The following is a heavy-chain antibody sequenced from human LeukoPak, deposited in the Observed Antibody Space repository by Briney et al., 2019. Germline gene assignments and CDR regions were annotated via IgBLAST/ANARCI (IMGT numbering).Heavy chain of an antibody. CDR1: GYSISSGYY. V-gene: IGHV4-38-2*01. D-gene: IGHD5-18*01. J-gene: IGHJ4*02. CDR2: IYHSGST. CDR3: ARLDSYGYGPS. Sequence: PSETLSLTCAVSGYSISSGYYWGWIRQPPGKGLEWIGSIYHSGSTYYNPSLKSRVTISVDTSKNQFSLKLSSVTAADTGVYSCARLDSYGYGPSWGQGTLVTVSS.